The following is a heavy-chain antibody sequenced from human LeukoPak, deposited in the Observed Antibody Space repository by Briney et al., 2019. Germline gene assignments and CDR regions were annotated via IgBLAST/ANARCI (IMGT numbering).Heavy chain of an antibody. Sequence: GGSLRLSCAASGNYLMHWVRQAPGKGLVWVSHINSDGSWTGYADSVKGRFTISKDNAKNTVYLQMNNLRAEDTAVYYCVSFYETYWGRGTLVTVSS. CDR2: INSDGSWT. CDR1: GNYL. V-gene: IGHV3-74*01. D-gene: IGHD2-2*01. CDR3: VSFYETY. J-gene: IGHJ4*02.